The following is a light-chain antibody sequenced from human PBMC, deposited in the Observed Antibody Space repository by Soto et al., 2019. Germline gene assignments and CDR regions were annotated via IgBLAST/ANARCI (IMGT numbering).Light chain of an antibody. V-gene: IGKV3-20*01. Sequence: EVVLTQSPGTLSLSLGERASLSCRASQSVWNNNLAWYQQKPGQAPRLIMYGASRRAAGIPDRFSGSGSGSDFTLTIIRLEPEDFAVYYCQQYGDSLQTFGQGTKVEIK. CDR3: QQYGDSLQT. CDR1: QSVWNNN. J-gene: IGKJ1*01. CDR2: GAS.